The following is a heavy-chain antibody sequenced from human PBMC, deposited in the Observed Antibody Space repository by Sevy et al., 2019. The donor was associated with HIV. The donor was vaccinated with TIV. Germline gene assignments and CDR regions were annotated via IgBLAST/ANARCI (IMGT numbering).Heavy chain of an antibody. CDR2: IRSKAYGGTT. D-gene: IGHD2-2*01. Sequence: GGSLRLSCTASGFTFGDYAMSWVRQAPGKGLEWVGCIRSKAYGGTTEYAASVKGRFTISRDDSKSIAYLQMNSLKTEDTAVYYCTRVPGLYYYYGMDVWGQGTTVTVSS. J-gene: IGHJ6*02. CDR3: TRVPGLYYYYGMDV. V-gene: IGHV3-49*04. CDR1: GFTFGDYA.